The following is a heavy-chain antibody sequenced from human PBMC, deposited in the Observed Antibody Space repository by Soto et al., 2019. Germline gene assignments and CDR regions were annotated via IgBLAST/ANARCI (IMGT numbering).Heavy chain of an antibody. CDR1: GFTFDDYA. CDR2: ISWNSGSI. V-gene: IGHV3-9*01. CDR3: AKGSNGYYTDV. J-gene: IGHJ6*03. D-gene: IGHD7-27*01. Sequence: EVQLVESGGGLVQPGRSLRLSCAASGFTFDDYAMHWVRQAPGKGLEWVSGISWNSGSIGYADSVKGRFTISRDNAKNSLYLQMNSLRAEDTALYYCAKGSNGYYTDVWGKGTTVTVSS.